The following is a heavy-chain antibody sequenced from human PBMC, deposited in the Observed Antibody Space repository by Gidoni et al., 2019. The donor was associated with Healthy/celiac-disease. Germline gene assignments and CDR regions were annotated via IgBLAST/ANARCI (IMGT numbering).Heavy chain of an antibody. V-gene: IGHV4-30-2*01. CDR2: IYHSGST. CDR1: GGSISSGGYS. D-gene: IGHD3-16*01. Sequence: QLQLQESGSGLVKPSQTLSLTCAVSGGSISSGGYSWSWIRQPPGKGLEWIGYIYHSGSTYYNPSLKSRVTISVDRSKNQFSLKLSSVTAADTAVYYCARGEGEFDYWGQGTLVTVSS. J-gene: IGHJ4*02. CDR3: ARGEGEFDY.